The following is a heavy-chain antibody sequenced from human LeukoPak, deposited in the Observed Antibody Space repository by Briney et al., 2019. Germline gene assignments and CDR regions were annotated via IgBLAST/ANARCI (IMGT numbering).Heavy chain of an antibody. Sequence: SVKVSCKASGGTFSSYAISWVRQAPGQGLEWMGRIISILGIANYAQKFQGRVTITADKSTSTAYMELSSLRSEDTAVYYCAVTYCSGGSCYARYYFDYWGQGTLVTVSS. CDR2: IISILGIA. CDR3: AVTYCSGGSCYARYYFDY. CDR1: GGTFSSYA. V-gene: IGHV1-69*04. D-gene: IGHD2-15*01. J-gene: IGHJ4*02.